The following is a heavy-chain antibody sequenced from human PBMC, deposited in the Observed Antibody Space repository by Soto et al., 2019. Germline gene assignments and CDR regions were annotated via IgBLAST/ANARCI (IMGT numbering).Heavy chain of an antibody. D-gene: IGHD3-22*01. J-gene: IGHJ3*02. V-gene: IGHV4-59*01. CDR3: ARDAPYYYDSSGYDRPCAFDI. Sequence: SETLSLTCTFSVGSIISYYWSWIRQPPGKGLEWIGYIYYSGSTNYNPSLKSRVTISVDTSKNQFSLKLSSVTAADTAVYYCARDAPYYYDSSGYDRPCAFDIWGQGTMVTVSS. CDR1: VGSIISYY. CDR2: IYYSGST.